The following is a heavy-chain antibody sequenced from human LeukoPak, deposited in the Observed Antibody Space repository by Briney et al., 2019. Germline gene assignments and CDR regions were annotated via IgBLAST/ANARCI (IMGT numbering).Heavy chain of an antibody. CDR1: GGSFSGYY. J-gene: IGHJ5*02. CDR3: ARRDIVVVPAAYNWFDP. D-gene: IGHD2-2*01. Sequence: SETLSLTCAVYGGSFSGYYWSWIRQPPGKGLEWIGEINHSGSTNYNPSPKSRVTISVDTSKNQFSLKLSSVTAADTAVYYCARRDIVVVPAAYNWFDPWGQGTLVTVSS. CDR2: INHSGST. V-gene: IGHV4-34*01.